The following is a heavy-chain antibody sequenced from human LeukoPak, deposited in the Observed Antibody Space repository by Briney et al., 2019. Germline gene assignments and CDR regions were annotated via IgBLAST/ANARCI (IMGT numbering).Heavy chain of an antibody. J-gene: IGHJ4*02. D-gene: IGHD1-1*01. Sequence: SETLSLTCAVSGGSISSSNWWSWVRQPPGKGLEWIGEIYHSGSTNYNPSLKSRVTISVDKSKNQSSLKLSSVTAADTAVYYCARDPGGIGNWPYFDYWGQGTLVTVSS. CDR2: IYHSGST. CDR1: GGSISSSNW. CDR3: ARDPGGIGNWPYFDY. V-gene: IGHV4-4*02.